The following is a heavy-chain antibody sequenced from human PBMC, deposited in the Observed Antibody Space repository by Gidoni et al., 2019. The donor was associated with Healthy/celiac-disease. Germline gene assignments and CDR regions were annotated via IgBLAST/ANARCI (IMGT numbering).Heavy chain of an antibody. CDR1: GFTFSSYS. J-gene: IGHJ6*02. D-gene: IGHD2-2*01. Sequence: EVQLVESGGGLVQPGGPLRLSCAASGFTFSSYSMNWVRQAPGQGLEWVSYISSSSSTIYYADSVKGRFTISRDNAKNSLYLQMNSLRAEDTAVYYCAYQLPTSYYYYGMDVWGQGTTVTVSS. CDR2: ISSSSSTI. V-gene: IGHV3-48*04. CDR3: AYQLPTSYYYYGMDV.